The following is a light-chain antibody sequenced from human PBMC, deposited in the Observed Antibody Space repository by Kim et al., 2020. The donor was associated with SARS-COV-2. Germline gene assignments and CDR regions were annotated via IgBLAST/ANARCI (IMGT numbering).Light chain of an antibody. Sequence: EIVLTQSPATLSLSPGERATLSCRASQSVSSYLAWYQQKPGQAPRLLIYDASNRATGIPARFSSSGSATAFTLTISSREHEDFAVYYCQQRSNWPPYTFGQGTKLEI. CDR2: DAS. CDR3: QQRSNWPPYT. V-gene: IGKV3-11*01. J-gene: IGKJ2*01. CDR1: QSVSSY.